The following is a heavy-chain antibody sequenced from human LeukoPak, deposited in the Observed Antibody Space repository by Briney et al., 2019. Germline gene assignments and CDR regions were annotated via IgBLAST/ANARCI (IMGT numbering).Heavy chain of an antibody. J-gene: IGHJ5*02. D-gene: IGHD6-19*01. Sequence: PGASLRLSCAASGLTFSTYAMNWVRQAPGKGLEWVSLISNDGHDTHYADSVKGRFTISRDNSKNTLYLQMNSLRVEDTAIYYCAEDVDSGGWYQELGPWGQGTLVAVSS. CDR1: GLTFSTYA. V-gene: IGHV3-23*01. CDR2: ISNDGHDT. CDR3: AEDVDSGGWYQELGP.